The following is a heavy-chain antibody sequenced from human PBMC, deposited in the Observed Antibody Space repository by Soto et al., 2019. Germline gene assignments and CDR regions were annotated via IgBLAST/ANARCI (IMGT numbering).Heavy chain of an antibody. CDR1: GGTFSSYA. V-gene: IGHV1-69*12. Sequence: QVQLVQSGAEVKKPGSSVKVSCKASGGTFSSYAINWVRQAPGQGLEWMGGIIPIFGTADYAQSFQGRVTITADESTSTAYLELTSLRSEDTAVYYCASNGFGETYYYGMDVWGKGTKVTVSS. J-gene: IGHJ6*04. CDR2: IIPIFGTA. D-gene: IGHD3-10*01. CDR3: ASNGFGETYYYGMDV.